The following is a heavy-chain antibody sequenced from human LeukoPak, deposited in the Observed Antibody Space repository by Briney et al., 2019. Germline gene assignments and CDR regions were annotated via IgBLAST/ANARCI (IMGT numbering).Heavy chain of an antibody. CDR1: GFTFSNYW. CDR2: IKEDGSRI. V-gene: IGHV3-7*01. J-gene: IGHJ4*02. CDR3: VGSSGWLFDY. Sequence: QAGGPLRLSCAGTGFTFSNYWMNWVRQAPGKGREWVANIKEDGSRINYVDSVKGRFTISRDNAKNSVYLQMDNLRAEDTAVYYCVGSSGWLFDYWGQGILVAVSS. D-gene: IGHD6-19*01.